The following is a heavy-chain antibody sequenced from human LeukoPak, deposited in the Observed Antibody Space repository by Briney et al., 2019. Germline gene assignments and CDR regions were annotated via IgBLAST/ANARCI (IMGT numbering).Heavy chain of an antibody. CDR3: ARGALPHTGGYKDY. D-gene: IGHD5-24*01. J-gene: IGHJ4*02. CDR2: ISYDGSNK. V-gene: IGHV3-30*04. CDR1: GFTFSSYA. Sequence: PGGSLRLSCAASGFTFSSYAMHWVRQAPGKGLEWVAVISYDGSNKFYADSVKGRFTMSRDNSKNTLYLQMNSLRAEDTAVYYCARGALPHTGGYKDYWGQGTLVTVSS.